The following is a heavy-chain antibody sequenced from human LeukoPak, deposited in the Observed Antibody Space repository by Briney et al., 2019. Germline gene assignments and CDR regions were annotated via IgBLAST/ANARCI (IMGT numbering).Heavy chain of an antibody. J-gene: IGHJ6*03. Sequence: PGRSLRLSCAAFGFTFDDYAMHWVRQAPGKGLEWVSGISWNSGSIGYADSVKGRFTISRDNAKNSLYLQMNSLRAEDTALYYCAKMGYGSGSYFSKPPYYMDVWGKGTTVTVSS. D-gene: IGHD3-10*01. V-gene: IGHV3-9*01. CDR3: AKMGYGSGSYFSKPPYYMDV. CDR1: GFTFDDYA. CDR2: ISWNSGSI.